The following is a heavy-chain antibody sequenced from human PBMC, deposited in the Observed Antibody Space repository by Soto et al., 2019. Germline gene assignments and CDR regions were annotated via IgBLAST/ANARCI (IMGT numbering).Heavy chain of an antibody. CDR3: AKGGTGTNLWLDP. CDR2: IGDGDSGDTT. Sequence: GGSLRLSCAASGFTLSTYAISWVRQAPGKGLEWISSIGDGDSGDTTAYADSVKGRFTVSRDYPKNTLYLQMNSLRDEDTAVYYCAKGGTGTNLWLDPWGQGTLVTVSS. CDR1: GFTLSTYA. D-gene: IGHD1-7*01. J-gene: IGHJ5*02. V-gene: IGHV3-23*01.